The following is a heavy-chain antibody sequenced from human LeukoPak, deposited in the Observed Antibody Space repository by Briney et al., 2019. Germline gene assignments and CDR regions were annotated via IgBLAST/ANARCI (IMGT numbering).Heavy chain of an antibody. V-gene: IGHV4-4*09. CDR1: GGSISSYY. J-gene: IGHJ5*02. Sequence: PSETLSLTCTVSGGSISSYYWSWIRQPPGKGLEWIGSIYHSGSTYYNPSLKSRVTISVDTSKNQFSLKLSSVTAADTAVYYCARWFSDYHGEYNWFDPWGQGTLVTVSS. CDR2: IYHSGST. CDR3: ARWFSDYHGEYNWFDP. D-gene: IGHD3-10*01.